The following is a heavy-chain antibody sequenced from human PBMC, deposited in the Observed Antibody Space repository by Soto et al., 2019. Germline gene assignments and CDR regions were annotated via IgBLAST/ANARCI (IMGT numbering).Heavy chain of an antibody. V-gene: IGHV1-69*01. CDR1: GGTFSSYA. CDR2: IIPIFGTA. CDR3: ARDRAKHSSSWYWFDP. D-gene: IGHD6-13*01. J-gene: IGHJ5*02. Sequence: QVQLVQSGAEVKKPGSSVKVSCKASGGTFSSYAISWVRQAPGQGLEWVGGIIPIFGTANYAQKFQGRVTITADESTSTAYMELSGLRSEDTAVYYCARDRAKHSSSWYWFDPWGQGTLVTVSS.